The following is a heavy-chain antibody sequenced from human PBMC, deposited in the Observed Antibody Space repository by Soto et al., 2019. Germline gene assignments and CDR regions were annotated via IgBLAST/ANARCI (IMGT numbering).Heavy chain of an antibody. CDR2: IHHTGST. CDR1: GVSMSSGVYY. CDR3: ASSSLYGMDV. V-gene: IGHV4-30-4*01. J-gene: IGHJ6*02. Sequence: SETLSLTCTVSGVSMSSGVYYWSWIRQHPGKGLEWIGHIHHTGSTYLHPSLKSRVTISLDTSKNQFSLKVISVTAADTAVYYCASSSLYGMDVWGQGTTVTVSS.